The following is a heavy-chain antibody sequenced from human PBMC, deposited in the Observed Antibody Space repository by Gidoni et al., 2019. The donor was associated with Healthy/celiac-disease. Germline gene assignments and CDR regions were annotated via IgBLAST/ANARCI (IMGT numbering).Heavy chain of an antibody. D-gene: IGHD3-10*01. CDR3: ARDRGGGYYGMDV. CDR1: GYTFTSYH. V-gene: IGHV1-46*01. J-gene: IGHJ6*02. CDR2: INPRWGST. Sequence: QVQLVQSGAEVKKPGASVKVSCKASGYTFTSYHMHWVRQAPGHGLEWMGIINPRWGSTSYAQKFQGRVTMTRDTSTSTVYMGLSSLRSEDTAVYYCARDRGGGYYGMDVWGQGTTVTVSS.